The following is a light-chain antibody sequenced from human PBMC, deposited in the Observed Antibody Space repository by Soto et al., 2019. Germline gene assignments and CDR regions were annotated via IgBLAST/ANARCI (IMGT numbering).Light chain of an antibody. CDR2: GAS. V-gene: IGKV3-20*01. Sequence: IQLTQSPGTLSLSPGERATLTCRASQSVSNSYLAWYQQKPGQAPRLLIHGASSRAGGVPDRVSGSGSGTAFTLTISRLEPEDFALYYCQQYATSPWTFGQGTKVDIK. CDR1: QSVSNSY. CDR3: QQYATSPWT. J-gene: IGKJ1*01.